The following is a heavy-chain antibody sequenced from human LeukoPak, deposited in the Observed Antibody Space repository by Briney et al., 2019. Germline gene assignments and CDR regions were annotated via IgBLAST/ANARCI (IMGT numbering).Heavy chain of an antibody. J-gene: IGHJ4*02. CDR3: AIIAVAGILNDY. CDR2: MNPNSGNT. CDR1: GGTFSSYA. Sequence: EASVKVSCKASGGTFSSYAISWVRQATGQGLEWMGWMNPNSGNTGYAQKFQGRVTMTRDTSISTAYMELSRLRSDDTAVYYCAIIAVAGILNDYWGQGTLVTVSS. D-gene: IGHD6-19*01. V-gene: IGHV1-8*02.